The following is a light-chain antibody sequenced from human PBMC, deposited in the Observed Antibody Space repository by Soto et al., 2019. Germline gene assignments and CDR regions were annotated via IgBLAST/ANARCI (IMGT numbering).Light chain of an antibody. CDR3: QPYNSYSAA. V-gene: IGKV1-5*03. CDR2: KAS. Sequence: DIQMTQSPSTLSGSVGDRVTITCRASQTISSWLAWYQQKPGKAPKLLIYKASTLKSGVPSRFSGSGSRTEFTLTISNLQPDDSAPDSCQPYNSYSAACGQGTKV. J-gene: IGKJ1*01. CDR1: QTISSW.